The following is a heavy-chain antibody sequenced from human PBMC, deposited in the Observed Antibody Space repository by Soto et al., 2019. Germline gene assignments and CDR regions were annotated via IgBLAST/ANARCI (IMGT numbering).Heavy chain of an antibody. CDR3: ARDVRYYGSGSYYNPFDY. CDR1: GFTFSSYS. J-gene: IGHJ4*02. CDR2: ISSGSSTM. Sequence: PGGSLRLSSAASGFTFSSYSMNWVRQAPGKGLEWVSYISSGSSTMYYADSVKGRFTISRDNAKNSLYLQMNSLRAEDTAVYYCARDVRYYGSGSYYNPFDYWGQGTLVTVSS. V-gene: IGHV3-48*01. D-gene: IGHD3-10*01.